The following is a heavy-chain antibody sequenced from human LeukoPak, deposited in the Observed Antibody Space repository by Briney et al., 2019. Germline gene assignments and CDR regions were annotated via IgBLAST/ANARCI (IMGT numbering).Heavy chain of an antibody. CDR1: GFTFNIYA. J-gene: IGHJ4*02. Sequence: GGSLRLSCAASGFTFNIYAMSWVRQAPGKGLEWVSAITASGSSAYYTDSVKGRFTISRDNSKNTLYLQMNSLRAEDTAVYYCAKGEYCSSTSCSAFDYWGQGTLVTVSS. CDR2: ITASGSSA. CDR3: AKGEYCSSTSCSAFDY. V-gene: IGHV3-23*01. D-gene: IGHD2-2*01.